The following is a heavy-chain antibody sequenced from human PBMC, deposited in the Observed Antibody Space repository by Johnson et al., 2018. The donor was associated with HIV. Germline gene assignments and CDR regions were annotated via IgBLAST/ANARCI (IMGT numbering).Heavy chain of an antibody. CDR3: AREFNIAAAGLGGACEI. D-gene: IGHD6-13*01. J-gene: IGHJ3*02. Sequence: VQLVESGGGVVQPGRSLRLSCAASGFTFSSYAMHWVRQAPGKGLEWVAVISSDGSNKYYADSVKGRFTISRDNSKNTLYMQMDSLRAEDPAVYYCAREFNIAAAGLGGACEIWGQGTMVTISS. V-gene: IGHV3-30*04. CDR1: GFTFSSYA. CDR2: ISSDGSNK.